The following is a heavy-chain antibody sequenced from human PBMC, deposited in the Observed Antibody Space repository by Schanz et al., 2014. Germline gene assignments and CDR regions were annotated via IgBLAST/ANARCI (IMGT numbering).Heavy chain of an antibody. Sequence: EVQLLESGGGLVQPGGSLRLSCSASGFSFSSYSMNWVRQAPGKGLEWLSYIDGKSTTVYYADSVKGRFTISRDRFQNTLYLRMSSLRAEDTAVYYCARPRFDYGEVDYWGQGTLVTVSS. V-gene: IGHV3-48*01. D-gene: IGHD4-17*01. CDR2: IDGKSTTV. J-gene: IGHJ4*02. CDR1: GFSFSSYS. CDR3: ARPRFDYGEVDY.